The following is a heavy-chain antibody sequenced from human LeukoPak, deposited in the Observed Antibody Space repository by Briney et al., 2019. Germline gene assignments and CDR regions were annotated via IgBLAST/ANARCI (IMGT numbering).Heavy chain of an antibody. CDR2: IKQDGSEK. V-gene: IGHV3-7*01. D-gene: IGHD5-24*01. Sequence: PGGSLRLSCAASGFTFSSYWISWVRQAPGKGLEWVANIKQDGSEKYYVDSVKGRFTISRDNAKNSLYLQMNSLRAEDTAVYFCAGEMATVVGAFDIWGQGTMVTVSS. CDR1: GFTFSSYW. CDR3: AGEMATVVGAFDI. J-gene: IGHJ3*02.